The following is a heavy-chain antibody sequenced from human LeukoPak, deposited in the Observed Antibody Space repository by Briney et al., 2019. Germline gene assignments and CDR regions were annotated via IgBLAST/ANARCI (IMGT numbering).Heavy chain of an antibody. CDR1: GFTFSSYA. Sequence: GGSLRLSCAASGFTFSSYAMSWVRQAPGKGLEWVSAISGSGGSTYYADSVKGRFTISRDNSKNALYLQMNSLRAENTAVYYCAKERNYYDSSGYYDYWGQGTLVTVSS. CDR2: ISGSGGST. D-gene: IGHD3-22*01. CDR3: AKERNYYDSSGYYDY. J-gene: IGHJ4*02. V-gene: IGHV3-23*01.